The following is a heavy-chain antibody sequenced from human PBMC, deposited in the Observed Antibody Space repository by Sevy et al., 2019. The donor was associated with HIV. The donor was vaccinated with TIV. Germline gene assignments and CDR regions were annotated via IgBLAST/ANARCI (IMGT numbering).Heavy chain of an antibody. D-gene: IGHD6-19*01. V-gene: IGHV3-30-3*01. CDR1: GLTFSSHA. J-gene: IGHJ4*02. Sequence: GGSLRLSCAASGLTFSSHAMHWVRQAPGKGLEWVAVISSAGSNKYYADSVKGGFTISRDNPKNTLYLQMNSLRLEDTAVYYCTRDAGYSIAWSPSDYWGQGTLVTVSS. CDR3: TRDAGYSIAWSPSDY. CDR2: ISSAGSNK.